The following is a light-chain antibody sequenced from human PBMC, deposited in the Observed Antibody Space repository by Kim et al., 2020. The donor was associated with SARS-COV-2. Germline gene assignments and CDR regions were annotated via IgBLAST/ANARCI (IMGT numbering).Light chain of an antibody. CDR1: SGSVSTTYH. CDR3: VLYMGSGIWV. J-gene: IGLJ3*02. V-gene: IGLV8-61*01. CDR2: STN. Sequence: QTVVTQEPSFSVSPGGTVTLTCGLISGSVSTTYHPSGYQQTPGQAPRTLIYSTNTRSSGVPDRFSGSILGNKAALTITGAQADDESDYYCVLYMGSGIWVFGGGTQLTVL.